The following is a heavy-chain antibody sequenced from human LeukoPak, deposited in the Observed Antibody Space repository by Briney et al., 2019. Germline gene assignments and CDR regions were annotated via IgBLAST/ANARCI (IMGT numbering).Heavy chain of an antibody. J-gene: IGHJ4*02. Sequence: SETLSLTRAVYGGSFSGYYWSWIRQPPGKGLEWIGEINHSGSTNYNPSLKSRVTISVDTSKNQFSLKLSSVTAADTAVYYCARSVRIAVANYFDYWGQGTLVTVSS. V-gene: IGHV4-34*01. CDR3: ARSVRIAVANYFDY. D-gene: IGHD6-19*01. CDR1: GGSFSGYY. CDR2: INHSGST.